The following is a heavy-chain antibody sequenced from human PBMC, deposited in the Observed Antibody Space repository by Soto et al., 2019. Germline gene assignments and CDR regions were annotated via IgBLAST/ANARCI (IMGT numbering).Heavy chain of an antibody. J-gene: IGHJ4*02. CDR2: INHSGST. V-gene: IGHV4-34*01. CDR1: GGSFSGYY. D-gene: IGHD3-10*01. Sequence: QVQLQQLGAGLLKPSETLSLTCAVYGGSFSGYYWSWIRQPPGKGLEWIGEINHSGSTNYNPSLKSRGTISVDASKPQFSLKLGSVTAADTAVYYCARGRPSDYGSRTSRTNDSWVQGTLVTVSS. CDR3: ARGRPSDYGSRTSRTNDS.